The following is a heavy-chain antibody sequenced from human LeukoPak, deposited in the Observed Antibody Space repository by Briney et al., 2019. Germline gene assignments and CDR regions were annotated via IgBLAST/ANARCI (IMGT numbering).Heavy chain of an antibody. V-gene: IGHV4-59*05. D-gene: IGHD3-22*01. CDR2: IYYSGST. CDR3: ARHEESGYYLFDY. CDR1: GGSISSYY. J-gene: IGHJ4*02. Sequence: SETLSLTCIVSGGSISSYYWNWIRQPPGKGLEWIGSIYYSGSTYYNPSLKSRVTISVDTSKNQLSLKLSSVTAADTAVYYCARHEESGYYLFDYWGQGTLVTVSS.